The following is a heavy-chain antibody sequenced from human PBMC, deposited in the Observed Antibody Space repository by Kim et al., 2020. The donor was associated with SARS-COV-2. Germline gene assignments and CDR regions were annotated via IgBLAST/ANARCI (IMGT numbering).Heavy chain of an antibody. CDR1: GFTFSSYS. J-gene: IGHJ4*02. CDR3: ARGDYGDYVPRY. Sequence: GGSLRLSCAASGFTFSSYSMNWVRQAPGKGLEWVSSISSSSSYIYYADSVKGRFTISRDNAKNSLYLQMNSLRAEDTAVYYCARGDYGDYVPRYWGQGTLVTVSS. V-gene: IGHV3-21*01. CDR2: ISSSSSYI. D-gene: IGHD4-17*01.